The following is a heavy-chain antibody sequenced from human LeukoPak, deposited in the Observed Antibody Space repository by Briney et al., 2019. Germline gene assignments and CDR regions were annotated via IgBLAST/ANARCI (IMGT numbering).Heavy chain of an antibody. CDR3: ARGDGSSGHPDY. V-gene: IGHV3-13*04. D-gene: IGHD3-22*01. CDR2: IGTAGDT. J-gene: IGHJ4*02. CDR1: GFTFSSYG. Sequence: PGGSLRLSCAASGFTFSSYGMHWVRQATGKGLEWVSAIGTAGDTYYPGSVKGRFTISRENAKNSLYLQMNSLRAGDTAVYYCARGDGSSGHPDYWGQGTLVTVST.